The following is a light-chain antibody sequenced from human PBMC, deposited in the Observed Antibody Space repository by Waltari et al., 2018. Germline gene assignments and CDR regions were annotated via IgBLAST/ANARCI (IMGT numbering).Light chain of an antibody. CDR1: TSNIRAGYD. CDR2: GNS. CDR3: QSYDSSLSGSV. V-gene: IGLV1-40*01. J-gene: IGLJ2*01. Sequence: QSVLTQPPSVSGAPGQRVTISCTASTSNIRAGYDVPWYQPLPGTAPKLLIYGNSNRPSGVPDRFSGSKSGTSASLAITGLQAEDEADYYCQSYDSSLSGSVFGGGTKLTVL.